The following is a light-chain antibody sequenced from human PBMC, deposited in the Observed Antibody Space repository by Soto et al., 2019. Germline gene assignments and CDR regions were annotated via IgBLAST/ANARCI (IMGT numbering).Light chain of an antibody. V-gene: IGLV2-11*01. J-gene: IGLJ2*01. CDR2: DVS. CDR3: CSYAGRYSPVV. CDR1: SSDVGGYNY. Sequence: QSALTQPRSVSGSPGQSVTISCTGTSSDVGGYNYVSWYQQHPGKAPKLLIYDVSKRPSGVPDRFSGSKSGNTASLTISGLQAEDEAEYYCCSYAGRYSPVVFGGGTKLTVL.